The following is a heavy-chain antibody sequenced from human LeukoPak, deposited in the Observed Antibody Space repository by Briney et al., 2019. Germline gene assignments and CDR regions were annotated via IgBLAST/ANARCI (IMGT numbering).Heavy chain of an antibody. CDR2: ISHGGNT. D-gene: IGHD3-16*01. J-gene: IGHJ4*02. Sequence: SETLSLTCVVSGYSINNYYYWNWIRQSPEKGLEWIGSISHGGNTYYNPSVKSRISISLDTSNNQFTLRLTSVTVADTAVYYCATCAAYVAEGFDYWGQGSLVTVSS. CDR1: GYSINNYYY. CDR3: ATCAAYVAEGFDY. V-gene: IGHV4-38-2*01.